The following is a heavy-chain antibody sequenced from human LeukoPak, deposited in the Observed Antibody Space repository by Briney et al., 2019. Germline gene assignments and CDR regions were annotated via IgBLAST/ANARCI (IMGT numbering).Heavy chain of an antibody. CDR2: INNDGSST. V-gene: IGHV3-74*01. D-gene: IGHD6-13*01. Sequence: PGGSLRLSCAASGFTFSSYWMHWVRHAPGKGLVWVSRINNDGSSTSYADSVKGRFTISRVNAENTLYLQMNSLRAEDTAVYYCARPTKEGSSWYWWFDPWGQGTLVTVSS. J-gene: IGHJ5*02. CDR1: GFTFSSYW. CDR3: ARPTKEGSSWYWWFDP.